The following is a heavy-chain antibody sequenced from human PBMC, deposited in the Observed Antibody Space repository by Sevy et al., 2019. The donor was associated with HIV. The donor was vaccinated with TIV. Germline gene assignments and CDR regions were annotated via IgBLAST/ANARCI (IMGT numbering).Heavy chain of an antibody. D-gene: IGHD5-18*01. V-gene: IGHV3-33*01. CDR1: GFTFSSYG. CDR2: IWYDGSNK. CDR3: ASGGGAGMARIRGWFDS. Sequence: GGSLRLSCAASGFTFSSYGMHWVRQAPGKGLELVAVIWYDGSNKYYADSVEGRFTISRDNSKNTLYLQMNSLRAEDTEVSYGASGGGAGMARIRGWFDSWGQGTLVTVSS. J-gene: IGHJ5*01.